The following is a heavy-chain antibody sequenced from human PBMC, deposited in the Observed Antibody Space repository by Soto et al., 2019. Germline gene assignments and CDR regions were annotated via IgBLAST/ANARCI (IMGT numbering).Heavy chain of an antibody. V-gene: IGHV4-34*01. J-gene: IGHJ3*01. CDR3: AREGVNGSGSHPQPL. CDR1: GWSCSGYY. CDR2: INHSGST. D-gene: IGHD3-10*01. Sequence: SETLSLTCAFYGWSCSGYYWSLIRQPPGKGLEWIGEINHSGSTNYNPSLKSRVTISVDTSKNQFSLKLSSVTAADTAVYYCAREGVNGSGSHPQPLRGQGTMVTVSS.